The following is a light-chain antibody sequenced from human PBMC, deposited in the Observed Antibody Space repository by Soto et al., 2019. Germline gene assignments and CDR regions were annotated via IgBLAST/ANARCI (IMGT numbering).Light chain of an antibody. CDR2: SNN. V-gene: IGLV1-44*01. CDR1: SSNIGSNT. J-gene: IGLJ2*01. Sequence: SALTPPPSASGTPGQRVTISCSGSSSNIGSNTVNWYQQLPGTAPKLLIYSNNQRPSGVPDRFSGSKSGTSASLAISGLQSEDEADYYCAAWDDSLNGVVFGGGTQLTVL. CDR3: AAWDDSLNGVV.